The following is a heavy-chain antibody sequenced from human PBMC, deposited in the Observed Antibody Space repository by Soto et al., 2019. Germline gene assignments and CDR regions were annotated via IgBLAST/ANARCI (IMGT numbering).Heavy chain of an antibody. CDR3: ARERIAAAVNWFDP. D-gene: IGHD6-13*01. CDR1: GGSISSYY. CDR2: IYYSGST. J-gene: IGHJ5*02. Sequence: ETLSLTCTVSGGSISSYYWSWIRRPPGKGLEWIGYIYYSGSTNYNPSLKSRVTISVDTSKNQFSLKLSSVTAADTAVYYCARERIAAAVNWFDPWGQGTLVTVSS. V-gene: IGHV4-59*01.